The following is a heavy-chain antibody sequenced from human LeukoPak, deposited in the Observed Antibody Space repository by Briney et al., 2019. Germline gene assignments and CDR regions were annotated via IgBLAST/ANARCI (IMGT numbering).Heavy chain of an antibody. CDR3: AGGNLVAATPFDY. CDR2: INHSGST. Sequence: PSETLSLTCAVYGGSFSGYYWSWIRQPPGKGLEWIGEINHSGSTNYNPSLKSRVTISVDTSKNQFSLKLSSVTAADTAVYYCAGGNLVAATPFDYWGQGTLVTVSS. J-gene: IGHJ4*02. D-gene: IGHD2-15*01. V-gene: IGHV4-34*01. CDR1: GGSFSGYY.